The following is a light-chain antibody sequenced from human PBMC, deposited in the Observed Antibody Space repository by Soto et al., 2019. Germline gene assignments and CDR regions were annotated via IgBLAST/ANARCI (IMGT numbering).Light chain of an antibody. J-gene: IGLJ3*02. CDR3: SSYTSSSTRV. Sequence: QSALTQPASVSGSPGQSITISCTGTSSDVGGYNYVSWYQQHPGKAPKLMIYEVSNRPSGVSNRISGSKSGNTASLTISGLQAEDEADDYCSSYTSSSTRVFGGGTQVTVL. V-gene: IGLV2-14*01. CDR2: EVS. CDR1: SSDVGGYNY.